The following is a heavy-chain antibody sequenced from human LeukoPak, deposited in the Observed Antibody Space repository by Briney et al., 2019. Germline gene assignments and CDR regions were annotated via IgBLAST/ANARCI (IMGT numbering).Heavy chain of an antibody. D-gene: IGHD3-10*01. CDR3: ARDYYGSGSFIPFDY. CDR2: INPNSGGT. V-gene: IGHV1-2*02. Sequence: GASVKVSCQASGYTFTGYYMHWVRQAPGQGLEWMGWINPNSGGTNYAQKFQGRVTMTRDTSISTAYMELSRLRSDDTAVYYCARDYYGSGSFIPFDYWGQGTLVTVSS. CDR1: GYTFTGYY. J-gene: IGHJ4*02.